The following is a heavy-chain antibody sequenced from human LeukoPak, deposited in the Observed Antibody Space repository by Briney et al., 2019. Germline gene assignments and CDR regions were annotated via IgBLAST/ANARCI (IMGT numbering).Heavy chain of an antibody. D-gene: IGHD1-1*01. Sequence: SVKVSCKASGCTFSSYAISWVRQAPGQGLEWMGRIIPIFGIANYAQKFQGRVTITADKSTSTAYMELSSLRSEDTAVYYCARLSQSGNWNYYGMDVWGQGTTVTVSS. V-gene: IGHV1-69*04. CDR3: ARLSQSGNWNYYGMDV. CDR1: GCTFSSYA. CDR2: IIPIFGIA. J-gene: IGHJ6*02.